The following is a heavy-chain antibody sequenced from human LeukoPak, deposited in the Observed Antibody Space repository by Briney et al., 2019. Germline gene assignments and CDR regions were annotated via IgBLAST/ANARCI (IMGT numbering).Heavy chain of an antibody. CDR3: AREVAGAVAGNNWFDP. CDR2: IYYSGST. D-gene: IGHD6-19*01. V-gene: IGHV4-30-4*01. Sequence: SETLSLTRTVSGGSISSDDYYWSWIRQPPGKGLEWIGYIYYSGSTYYNPSLKSRVTISVDTSKNQFSLKLSSVTAADTAVYYCAREVAGAVAGNNWFDPWGQGTLVTVSS. J-gene: IGHJ5*02. CDR1: GGSISSDDYY.